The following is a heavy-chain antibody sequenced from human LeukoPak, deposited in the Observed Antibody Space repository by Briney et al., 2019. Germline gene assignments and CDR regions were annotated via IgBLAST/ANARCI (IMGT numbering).Heavy chain of an antibody. CDR2: INPSGGST. Sequence: ASVKVSCKASGYTFTSYYMHWVRQAPGQGLEWMGIINPSGGSTSYAQKFQGRVTMTRDTSTSTVYMELSSLRSEDTAVYYCARERPDYYDSSGYYSAFDYWGQGTLVTVSS. V-gene: IGHV1-46*01. CDR3: ARERPDYYDSSGYYSAFDY. J-gene: IGHJ4*02. D-gene: IGHD3-22*01. CDR1: GYTFTSYY.